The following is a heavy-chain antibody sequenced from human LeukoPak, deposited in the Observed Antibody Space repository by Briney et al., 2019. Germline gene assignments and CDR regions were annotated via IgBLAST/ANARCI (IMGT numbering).Heavy chain of an antibody. CDR1: GYTLTSYG. D-gene: IGHD6-19*01. Sequence: ASVKVSCKASGYTLTSYGINWVRQAPGQGLEWMGWISAYNGNTNYAQKLQGRVTMTTDTSTSTAYMELRSLRSDDTAVYYCAREISSGPAFDIWGQGTMVTVSS. J-gene: IGHJ3*02. V-gene: IGHV1-18*01. CDR3: AREISSGPAFDI. CDR2: ISAYNGNT.